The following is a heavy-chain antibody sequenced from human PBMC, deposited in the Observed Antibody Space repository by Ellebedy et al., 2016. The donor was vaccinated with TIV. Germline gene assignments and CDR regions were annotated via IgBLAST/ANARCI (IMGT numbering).Heavy chain of an antibody. CDR3: ARDSGLSWFDP. CDR1: GGSISSSSYY. V-gene: IGHV3-66*01. CDR2: IYSGGST. J-gene: IGHJ5*02. Sequence: PSETLSLTCTVSGGSISSSSYYMSWVRQAPGKGLEWVSVIYSGGSTYYADSVKGRFTISRDNAKNSLYLQMNSLRAEDTAVYYCARDSGLSWFDPWGQGTLVTVSS. D-gene: IGHD3-10*01.